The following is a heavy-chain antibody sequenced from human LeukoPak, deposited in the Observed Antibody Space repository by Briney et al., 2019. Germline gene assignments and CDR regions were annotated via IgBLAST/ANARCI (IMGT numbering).Heavy chain of an antibody. Sequence: SETLSLTCTASGGSISSYYWSWIRQPPEKGLEWIGYIYYSGSTNYNPSLKSRVTISVDTSKNQFSLKLSSVTAADTAVYYCARGPLVPVAGRFYYYGMDVWGQGTTVTVPS. CDR1: GGSISSYY. D-gene: IGHD6-19*01. CDR3: ARGPLVPVAGRFYYYGMDV. CDR2: IYYSGST. V-gene: IGHV4-59*01. J-gene: IGHJ6*02.